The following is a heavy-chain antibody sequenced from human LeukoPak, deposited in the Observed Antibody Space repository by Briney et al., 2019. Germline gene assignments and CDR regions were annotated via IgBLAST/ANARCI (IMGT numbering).Heavy chain of an antibody. J-gene: IGHJ3*02. CDR3: ARGRESYSYGRGRAFDI. CDR1: GGSFSGYY. D-gene: IGHD5-18*01. CDR2: INHSGST. V-gene: IGHV4-34*01. Sequence: PSETLSLTCAVYGGSFSGYYWSWIRQPPRKGLEWIGEINHSGSTNYNPSLKSRVTISVDTSKNQFSLKLSSVTAADTAVYYCARGRESYSYGRGRAFDIWGQGTMVTVSS.